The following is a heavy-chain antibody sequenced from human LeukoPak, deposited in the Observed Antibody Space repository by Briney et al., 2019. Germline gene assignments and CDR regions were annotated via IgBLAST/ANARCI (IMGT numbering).Heavy chain of an antibody. CDR3: ARFIRNYYGSGSYYMPDY. CDR2: IYHSGST. Sequence: SGTLSLTCAVSGGSISSSNWWSWVRQPPGKGLEWIGEIYHSGSTNYNPSLKSRVTISVDKSKNQFSLKLSSVTAADTAVYYCARFIRNYYGSGSYYMPDYWGQGTLVTVSS. J-gene: IGHJ4*02. D-gene: IGHD3-10*01. CDR1: GGSISSSNW. V-gene: IGHV4-4*02.